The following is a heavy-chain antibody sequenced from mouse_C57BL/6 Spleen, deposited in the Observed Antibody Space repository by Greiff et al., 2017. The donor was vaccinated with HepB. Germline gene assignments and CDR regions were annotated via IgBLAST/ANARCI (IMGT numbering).Heavy chain of an antibody. Sequence: VQLQQSGPELVKPGASVKISCKASGYSFTGYYMNWVKQSPEKSLEWIGEINPSTGGTTYNQKFKAKATLTVDKSSSTAYMQLKSLTSEDSAVYYCARGRGRYFDYWGQGTTLTVSS. CDR2: INPSTGGT. CDR1: GYSFTGYY. V-gene: IGHV1-42*01. CDR3: ARGRGRYFDY. D-gene: IGHD3-3*01. J-gene: IGHJ2*01.